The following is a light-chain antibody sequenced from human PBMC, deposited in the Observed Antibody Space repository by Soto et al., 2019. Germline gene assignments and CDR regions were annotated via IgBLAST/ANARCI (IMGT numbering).Light chain of an antibody. CDR2: GNN. V-gene: IGLV1-40*01. Sequence: QSVLTQPPSVSGAPGQRVTISCTGSSSNIGAGYDVHWYQQLPGTAPKLLIYGNNNRPSGVPDRFSGSKSGTSGSLAITGLQAEDEADYYCQSYDSSLNWVFGGGTKLTVL. CDR3: QSYDSSLNWV. CDR1: SSNIGAGYD. J-gene: IGLJ3*02.